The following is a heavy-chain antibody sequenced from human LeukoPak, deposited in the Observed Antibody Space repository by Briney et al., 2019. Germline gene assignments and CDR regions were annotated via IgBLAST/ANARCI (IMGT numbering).Heavy chain of an antibody. Sequence: PSETLSLTCTVSGGSISSSSYYWGWIRQPPGKGLEWNGSIYYSGSTYYNPSLKSRVTISVATSKNQFSLKLSSVTAADTAVYYCATDGRYVAVRNYWGQGTLVTVSS. CDR1: GGSISSSSYY. D-gene: IGHD6-19*01. CDR3: ATDGRYVAVRNY. V-gene: IGHV4-39*02. CDR2: IYYSGST. J-gene: IGHJ4*02.